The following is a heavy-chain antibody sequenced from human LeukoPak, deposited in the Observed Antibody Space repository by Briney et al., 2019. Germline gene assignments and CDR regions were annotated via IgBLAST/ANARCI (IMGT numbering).Heavy chain of an antibody. CDR2: IYYSGST. Sequence: PSETLSLTCTVSGGSISSSSYYWGWIRQPPGKGLEWIGSIYYSGSTYYNPSLKSRVTISVDTSKNQFSLKLSSVTAADTAVYYCARDISSWFGELYHFDYWGQGTLVTVSS. D-gene: IGHD3-10*01. CDR1: GGSISSSSYY. V-gene: IGHV4-39*07. J-gene: IGHJ4*02. CDR3: ARDISSWFGELYHFDY.